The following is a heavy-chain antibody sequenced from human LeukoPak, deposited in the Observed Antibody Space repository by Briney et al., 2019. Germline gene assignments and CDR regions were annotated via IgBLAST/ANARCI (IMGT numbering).Heavy chain of an antibody. CDR3: ARGVGYCSGGSCYTLSGFDY. CDR2: IWYDGSNK. J-gene: IGHJ4*02. Sequence: GRSLRLSCAASGFTFSSYGMHWVRQAPGKGLEWVAVIWYDGSNKYYADSVKGRFTISRDNSKNTLYLQMNSLRAEDTAVYYCARGVGYCSGGSCYTLSGFDYWGQGTLVTVSS. CDR1: GFTFSSYG. V-gene: IGHV3-33*01. D-gene: IGHD2-15*01.